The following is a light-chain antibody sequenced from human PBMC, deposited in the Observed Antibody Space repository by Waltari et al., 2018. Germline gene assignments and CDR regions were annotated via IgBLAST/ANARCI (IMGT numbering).Light chain of an antibody. CDR2: EVN. V-gene: IGLV2-8*01. J-gene: IGLJ3*02. Sequence: QSALTQPPSASGSPGQSVPISCPGPSSDIGTYHYVSCYHPHPGKGPKLMIYEVNQRPSGVPDRFSASKSGNTASLTVSGLQAEDEADYYCSSYAGVKHWLFGGGTKLTVL. CDR3: SSYAGVKHWL. CDR1: SSDIGTYHY.